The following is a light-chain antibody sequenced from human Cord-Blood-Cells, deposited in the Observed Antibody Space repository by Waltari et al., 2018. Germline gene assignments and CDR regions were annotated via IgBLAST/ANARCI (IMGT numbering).Light chain of an antibody. CDR1: QSISSY. V-gene: IGKV1-39*01. J-gene: IGKJ2*01. Sequence: DIQMTQSPSSLSASVGDRVTITCRASQSISSYLNWYQQKPGKAPKLLIYAASSLQSGVPSRVSGSGSGTDFTLTISSLQPEDFATYYCQQSYSTPDTLGQGTKLEIK. CDR3: QQSYSTPDT. CDR2: AAS.